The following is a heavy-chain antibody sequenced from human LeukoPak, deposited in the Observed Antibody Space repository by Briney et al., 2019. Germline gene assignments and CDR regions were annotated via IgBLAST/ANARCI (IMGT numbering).Heavy chain of an antibody. V-gene: IGHV3-30*02. CDR1: GFTFSSYG. CDR3: ARVGGMAPDAFDI. D-gene: IGHD2-8*01. J-gene: IGHJ3*02. CDR2: IRYDGSNK. Sequence: GGSLRLSCAASGFTFSSYGMHWVRQAPGKGLEWVAFIRYDGSNKYYADSVKGRFTISRDNSKNTLYLQMNSLRSDDTAVYYCARVGGMAPDAFDIWGQGTMVTVSS.